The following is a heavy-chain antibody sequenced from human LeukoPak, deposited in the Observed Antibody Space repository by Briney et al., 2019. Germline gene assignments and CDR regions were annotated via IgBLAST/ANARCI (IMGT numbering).Heavy chain of an antibody. J-gene: IGHJ5*02. Sequence: SVKVSCXSSGGTFSIYAISWVRQAPGQGLEWMGGIIPIFGTATYAQKFQGRVTITADESTSTAYMELSSLRSEDTAVYSCARRWELLGNWFDPWGQGTLVTVSS. V-gene: IGHV1-69*01. CDR2: IIPIFGTA. CDR3: ARRWELLGNWFDP. D-gene: IGHD1-26*01. CDR1: GGTFSIYA.